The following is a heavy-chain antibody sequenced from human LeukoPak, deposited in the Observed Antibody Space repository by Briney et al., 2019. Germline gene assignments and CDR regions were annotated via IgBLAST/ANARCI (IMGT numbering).Heavy chain of an antibody. V-gene: IGHV4-34*01. D-gene: IGHD3-22*01. Sequence: WETLSLTCAVYGHPFRGYYWSWIRQPPAKGLEWIGEINHSGSTNYNASLKSRVTISVGTSKNQSSLKLSSVTAADTGVYYCARVGYDSSGYYYFDYWGQGTLVTVSS. J-gene: IGHJ4*02. CDR1: GHPFRGYY. CDR3: ARVGYDSSGYYYFDY. CDR2: INHSGST.